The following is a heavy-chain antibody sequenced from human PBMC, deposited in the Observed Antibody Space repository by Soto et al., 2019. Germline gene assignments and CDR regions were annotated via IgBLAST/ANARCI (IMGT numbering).Heavy chain of an antibody. J-gene: IGHJ4*02. CDR2: IKQEGSEK. V-gene: IGHV3-7*01. Sequence: GGSLRLSCAASGFTFSSYWMSWVRQAPGKGLEWVANIKQEGSEKHYVDSVKGRFTISRDNAKNSLYLQMNSLRAEDTAVYYCARDLGRYCSSSSCSKDYWGQGTLVTVSS. CDR3: ARDLGRYCSSSSCSKDY. D-gene: IGHD2-2*01. CDR1: GFTFSSYW.